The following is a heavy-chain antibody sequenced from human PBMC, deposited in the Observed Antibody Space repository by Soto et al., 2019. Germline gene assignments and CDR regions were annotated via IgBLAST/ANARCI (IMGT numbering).Heavy chain of an antibody. J-gene: IGHJ5*02. CDR1: GGSISSNY. CDR2: IYYSGST. V-gene: IGHV4-59*12. CDR3: ARVTGP. D-gene: IGHD7-27*01. Sequence: PSETLSLTCTVSGGSISSNYWSWIRQPPGKGLEWIGHIYYSGSTNYSPSLKSRVTISVDRSKNQFSLKLSSVTAADTAVYYCARVTGPWGQGTLVTVSS.